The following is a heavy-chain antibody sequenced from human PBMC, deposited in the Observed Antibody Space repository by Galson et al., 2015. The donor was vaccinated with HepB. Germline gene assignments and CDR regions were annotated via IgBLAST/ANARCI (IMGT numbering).Heavy chain of an antibody. D-gene: IGHD2-2*01. CDR2: IIPIFGSV. V-gene: IGHV1-69*13. CDR3: ATVFPPYCSSPSCYSSFDS. J-gene: IGHJ4*02. Sequence: SVKVSCKASGGPFSTYVISWVRQAPGQGLEWMGGIIPIFGSVNHAQKFQGRVTLTADESTSTAYMELSTLRSDDTAVYYCATVFPPYCSSPSCYSSFDSWGQGTLVTVSS. CDR1: GGPFSTYV.